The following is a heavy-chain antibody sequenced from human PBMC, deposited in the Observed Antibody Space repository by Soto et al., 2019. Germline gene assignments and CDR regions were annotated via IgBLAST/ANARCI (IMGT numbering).Heavy chain of an antibody. CDR3: AKHWGTPAPDDY. D-gene: IGHD6-13*01. Sequence: EVHLLESGGGLVQPGGSLTLSCAGSGFAFHTYDMTWVRLAPGKGLEWVSMISNRGSPYYSGSVRGRFTISRDNSNSILYLQMNSLRADDTAIYFCAKHWGTPAPDDYWGQGTLVTVSS. J-gene: IGHJ4*02. V-gene: IGHV3-23*01. CDR1: GFAFHTYD. CDR2: MISNRGSP.